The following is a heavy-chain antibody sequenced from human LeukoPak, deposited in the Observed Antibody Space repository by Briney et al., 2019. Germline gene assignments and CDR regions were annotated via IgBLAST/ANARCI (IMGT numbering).Heavy chain of an antibody. J-gene: IGHJ4*02. CDR2: MNPNSGNT. Sequence: GASVKVSCKASGYTFTSYDINWVRQATGQGLEWMGWMNPNSGNTGYAQKFQGRVTMTEDTSTDTAYMELSSLRSEDTAVYYCATSQLPRNFDYWGQGTLVTVSS. CDR1: GYTFTSYD. V-gene: IGHV1-8*01. CDR3: ATSQLPRNFDY. D-gene: IGHD2-2*01.